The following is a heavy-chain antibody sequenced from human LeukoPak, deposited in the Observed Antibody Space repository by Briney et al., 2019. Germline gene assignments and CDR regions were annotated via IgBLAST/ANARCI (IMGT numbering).Heavy chain of an antibody. Sequence: PSGTLALTCAVSGGSISSCNWWSWVRQPPGKGLEWIGEIHHSGSTNYNPSLKSRITISVDTSNNQLSLKLSPVTAADTAVYYCARVNYDIVTTPLYYYYYYMDVWGKGTTVTVSS. J-gene: IGHJ6*03. CDR2: IHHSGST. CDR1: GGSISSCNW. CDR3: ARVNYDIVTTPLYYYYYYMDV. D-gene: IGHD3-9*01. V-gene: IGHV4-4*02.